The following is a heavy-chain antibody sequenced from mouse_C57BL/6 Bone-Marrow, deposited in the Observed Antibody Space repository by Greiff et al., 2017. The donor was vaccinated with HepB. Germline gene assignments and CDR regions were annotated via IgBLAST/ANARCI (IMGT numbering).Heavy chain of an antibody. D-gene: IGHD1-1*01. J-gene: IGHJ3*01. Sequence: VQLKESGAELVRPGASVKLSCTASGFNIKDDYMHWVKQRPEQGLEWIGWIDPENGDTEYASKFQGKATITADTSSNTAYLQLSSLTSEDTAVYYCTTTYGSSYGWFAYWGQGTLVTVSA. CDR1: GFNIKDDY. V-gene: IGHV14-4*01. CDR2: IDPENGDT. CDR3: TTTYGSSYGWFAY.